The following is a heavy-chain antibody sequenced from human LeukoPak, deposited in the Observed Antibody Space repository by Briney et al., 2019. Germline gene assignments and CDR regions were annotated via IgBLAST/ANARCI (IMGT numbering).Heavy chain of an antibody. D-gene: IGHD6-19*01. Sequence: SVKVSCKPSRGTFSSYAISWVRQAPGHGLEWMGGIIPIFGTANYAQKFQGRVTITADESTSTAYMELSSLRAEDTAVYYCARDGSGWYHYFDYWGQGTLVTVSS. J-gene: IGHJ4*02. CDR1: RGTFSSYA. V-gene: IGHV1-69*01. CDR2: IIPIFGTA. CDR3: ARDGSGWYHYFDY.